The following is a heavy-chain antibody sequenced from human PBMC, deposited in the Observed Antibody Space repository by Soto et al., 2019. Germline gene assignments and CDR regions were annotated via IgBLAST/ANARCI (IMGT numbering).Heavy chain of an antibody. CDR3: ARGHGSGSYYIVYYYYGMDV. CDR2: FFYVGST. CDR1: GGSISSSSYY. Sequence: SETLSLTCTVSGGSISSSSYYWGWIRQPPGKGLDLFGIFFYVGSTYYNPSFKCRVTFSVDTSKNQFSLKLIFVTAADTVVFYFARGHGSGSYYIVYYYYGMDVWGQGTTVTVSS. V-gene: IGHV4-39*01. J-gene: IGHJ6*02. D-gene: IGHD3-10*01.